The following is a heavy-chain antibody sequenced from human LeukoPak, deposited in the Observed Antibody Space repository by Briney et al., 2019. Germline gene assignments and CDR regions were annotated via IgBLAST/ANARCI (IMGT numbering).Heavy chain of an antibody. V-gene: IGHV3-7*01. CDR2: IKQDGSEK. Sequence: GGSLRLSCAVAGFTFSSYWMSWVRQAPGKGLEWVANIKQDGSEKYYVDSVKGRFTISRDNAKNSLYLQMNSLRAEDTAVYYCAELGITMIGGVWGKGTTVTISS. D-gene: IGHD3-10*02. CDR1: GFTFSSYW. CDR3: AELGITMIGGV. J-gene: IGHJ6*04.